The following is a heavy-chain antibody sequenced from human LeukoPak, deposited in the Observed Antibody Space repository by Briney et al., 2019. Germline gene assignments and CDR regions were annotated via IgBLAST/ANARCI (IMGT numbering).Heavy chain of an antibody. V-gene: IGHV3-7*01. Sequence: GGSLRLSCAASGFTFSSHWMSWVRQAPGKGLEWVANIERDGSEKNYVESVKGRFTISRDNAENALYLQMNSLRVEDTAVYFCAREPTAVGLWGQGTLVTVSS. CDR3: AREPTAVGL. J-gene: IGHJ4*02. CDR1: GFTFSSHW. CDR2: IERDGSEK. D-gene: IGHD1-26*01.